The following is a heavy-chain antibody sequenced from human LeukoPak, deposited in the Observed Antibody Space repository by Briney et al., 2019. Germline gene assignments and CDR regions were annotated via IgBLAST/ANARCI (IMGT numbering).Heavy chain of an antibody. CDR1: GFTFSDHY. J-gene: IGHJ6*03. CDR3: ARGVYDSSGYYWSYYYYYMDV. V-gene: IGHV3-72*01. D-gene: IGHD3-22*01. CDR2: TRNKANSYTT. Sequence: HPGGSLRLSCAASGFTFSDHYMDWVRQAPGKGLEWVGRTRNKANSYTTEYAASVKGRFTISRDDSKNSLYLQMNSLKTEDTAVYYCARGVYDSSGYYWSYYYYYMDVWGKGTTVTVSS.